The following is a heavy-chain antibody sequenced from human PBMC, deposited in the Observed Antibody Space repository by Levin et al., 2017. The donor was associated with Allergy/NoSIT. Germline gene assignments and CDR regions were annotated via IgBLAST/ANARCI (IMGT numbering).Heavy chain of an antibody. J-gene: IGHJ6*02. CDR1: GFTFSSYG. Sequence: GGSLRLSCAASGFTFSSYGMHWVRQAPGKGLEWVAVIWYDGSNKYYADSVKGRFTISRDNSKNTLYLQMNSLRAEDTAVYYCARVPPLSDDYSMQGMDVWGQGTTVTVSS. CDR3: ARVPPLSDDYSMQGMDV. CDR2: IWYDGSNK. V-gene: IGHV3-33*01. D-gene: IGHD4-11*01.